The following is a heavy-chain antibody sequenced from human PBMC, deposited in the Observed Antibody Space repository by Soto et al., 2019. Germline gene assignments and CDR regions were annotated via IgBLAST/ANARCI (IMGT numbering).Heavy chain of an antibody. J-gene: IGHJ4*02. Sequence: SETLSLTCTVSGGSISSGDYYWSWIRQPPGKGLEWIGYIYYSGSTYYNPSLKSRVTISVDTSKNQFSLKLSSVTAADTAVYYCARDLVGATFFDYWGQGTLVTVSS. CDR1: GGSISSGDYY. V-gene: IGHV4-30-4*01. CDR3: ARDLVGATFFDY. D-gene: IGHD1-26*01. CDR2: IYYSGST.